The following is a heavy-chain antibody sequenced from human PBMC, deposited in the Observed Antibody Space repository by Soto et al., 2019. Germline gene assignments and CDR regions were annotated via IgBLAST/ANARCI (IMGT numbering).Heavy chain of an antibody. CDR2: IIPILGIA. D-gene: IGHD2-15*01. CDR1: GGTFSSYT. J-gene: IGHJ2*01. CDR3: ARVRGYCSGGSCYSGYFDL. Sequence: QVPLVQSGAEVKKPGSSVKVSYKASGGTFSSYTISWVRQAPGQGLEWMGRIIPILGIANYAQKFQGRVTITADKSTSTAYMELSSLRSEDTAVYYCARVRGYCSGGSCYSGYFDLWGRGTLVTVSS. V-gene: IGHV1-69*02.